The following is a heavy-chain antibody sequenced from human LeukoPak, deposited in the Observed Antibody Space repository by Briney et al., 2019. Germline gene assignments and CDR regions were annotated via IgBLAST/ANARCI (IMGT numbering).Heavy chain of an antibody. CDR3: ARGVLLEAGIAAAGFLFDY. J-gene: IGHJ4*02. V-gene: IGHV1-18*01. CDR1: GYTFTSYG. CDR2: ISAYNGNT. D-gene: IGHD6-13*01. Sequence: VSVKVSCKASGYTFTSYGISWVRQAPGQGLEWMGWISAYNGNTNYAQKLQGRVTMTTDTSTSTAYMELRSLRSDDTAVYYCARGVLLEAGIAAAGFLFDYWGQGTLVTVSS.